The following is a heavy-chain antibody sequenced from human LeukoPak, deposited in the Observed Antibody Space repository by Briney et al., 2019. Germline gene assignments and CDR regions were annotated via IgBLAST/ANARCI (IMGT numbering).Heavy chain of an antibody. CDR3: AKVRYFGPSAFDI. CDR1: GFIFSSYV. CDR2: ISYDGSNK. J-gene: IGHJ3*02. V-gene: IGHV3-30*18. D-gene: IGHD3-9*01. Sequence: GGSLRLSCAASGFIFSSYVMNWVRQAPGKGLDWVAVISYDGSNKYYADSEKGRFTISRDNSKNTLYLQMNSLRAEDTAVYYCAKVRYFGPSAFDIWGQGTMVTVSS.